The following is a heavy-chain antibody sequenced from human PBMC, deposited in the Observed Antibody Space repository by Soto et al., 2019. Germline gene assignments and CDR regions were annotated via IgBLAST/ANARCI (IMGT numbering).Heavy chain of an antibody. Sequence: SETLSLTCTVSGGSISSYYWSWIRQHPGKGLEWIGYIYYSGSTNYNPSLKSRVTISVDTSKNQFSLKLSSVTAADTAVYYCATYSFEAWASFDPWGQGTLVTVSS. V-gene: IGHV4-59*12. D-gene: IGHD4-4*01. J-gene: IGHJ5*02. CDR1: GGSISSYY. CDR2: IYYSGST. CDR3: ATYSFEAWASFDP.